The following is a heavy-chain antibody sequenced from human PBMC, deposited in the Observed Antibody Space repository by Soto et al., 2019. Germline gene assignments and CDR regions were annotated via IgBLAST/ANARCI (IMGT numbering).Heavy chain of an antibody. CDR2: ISAYNGNT. Sequence: QVQMVQSGAEVKKPGASVKVSCKASGYTFTNFGISWVRQAPGQGLEWMGWISAYNGNTNYAQKFQGRVTMTTDTSTITAYMEVRSLRFDDTAVYYCARGGTPLDYCGQGTLVTVSS. D-gene: IGHD3-16*01. V-gene: IGHV1-18*01. J-gene: IGHJ4*02. CDR3: ARGGTPLDY. CDR1: GYTFTNFG.